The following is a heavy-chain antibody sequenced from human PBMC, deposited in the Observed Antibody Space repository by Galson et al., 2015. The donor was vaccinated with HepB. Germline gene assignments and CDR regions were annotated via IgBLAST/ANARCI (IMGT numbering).Heavy chain of an antibody. J-gene: IGHJ4*02. CDR1: GFTVSSNY. CDR2: IYSGGST. V-gene: IGHV3-53*04. Sequence: LRLSCAAPGFTVSSNYMSWVRQAPGRGLEWVSVIYSGGSTYYADSVKGRFTISRHNSKNTLYLQMNSLRAEDTAVYYCASPGGGWYSADRYWGQGTLVTVSS. D-gene: IGHD6-19*01. CDR3: ASPGGGWYSADRY.